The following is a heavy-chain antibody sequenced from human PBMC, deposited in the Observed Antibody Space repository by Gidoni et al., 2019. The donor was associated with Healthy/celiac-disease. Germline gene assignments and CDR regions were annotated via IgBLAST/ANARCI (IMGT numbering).Heavy chain of an antibody. Sequence: QVQLVESGGGVVQPGRSLRLSCAASGFTFSSYGMHWVRRAPGKGLEWVAVISYDGSNKYYADSVKGRFTISRDNSKNTLYLQMNSLRAEDTAVYYCAKDLVVYGDDGDAFDIWGQGTMVTVSS. D-gene: IGHD4-17*01. CDR1: GFTFSSYG. CDR2: ISYDGSNK. J-gene: IGHJ3*02. V-gene: IGHV3-30*18. CDR3: AKDLVVYGDDGDAFDI.